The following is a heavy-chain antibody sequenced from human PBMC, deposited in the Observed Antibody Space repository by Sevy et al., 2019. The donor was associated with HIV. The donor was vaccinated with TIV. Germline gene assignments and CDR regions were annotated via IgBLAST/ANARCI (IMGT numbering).Heavy chain of an antibody. CDR2: INPNSGGT. D-gene: IGHD3-22*01. J-gene: IGHJ4*02. CDR1: GYTFTGYY. Sequence: ASVKVSCKASGYTFTGYYMHWVRQAPGQGLEWMGRINPNSGGTNYAQKFQGRVTMTRDTSISTAYMHLSRLRSDDTAVYYCARDLGDTYYYDSSGYKGAYYFDYWGQGTLVTVSS. CDR3: ARDLGDTYYYDSSGYKGAYYFDY. V-gene: IGHV1-2*06.